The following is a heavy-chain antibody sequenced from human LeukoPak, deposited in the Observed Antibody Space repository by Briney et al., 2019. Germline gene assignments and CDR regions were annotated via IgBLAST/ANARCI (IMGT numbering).Heavy chain of an antibody. D-gene: IGHD1-26*01. Sequence: SETLSLTCTVSGGSISSGSYYWGWIRQPPGKGLEWIGNIYYSGSTSYNPSLKSRVTISVDTSKNRHSLNLRSVTAADTAVYYCARSSAGGARGDYWGQGTLVTVSS. CDR3: ARSSAGGARGDY. V-gene: IGHV4-39*02. J-gene: IGHJ4*02. CDR2: IYYSGST. CDR1: GGSISSGSYY.